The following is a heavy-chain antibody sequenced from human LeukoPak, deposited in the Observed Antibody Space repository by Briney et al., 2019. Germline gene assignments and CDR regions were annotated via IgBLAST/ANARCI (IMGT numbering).Heavy chain of an antibody. Sequence: ASVKVSCKASGYTFTGYYMHWVRQAPGQGLEWMGWINPNSGGTNYAQKFQGRVTMTRDTSKNQFSLKLSSVTAADTAVYYCARGRSGSRYRTFDIWGQGTMVTVSS. D-gene: IGHD1-26*01. CDR3: ARGRSGSRYRTFDI. J-gene: IGHJ3*02. V-gene: IGHV1-2*02. CDR1: GYTFTGYY. CDR2: INPNSGGT.